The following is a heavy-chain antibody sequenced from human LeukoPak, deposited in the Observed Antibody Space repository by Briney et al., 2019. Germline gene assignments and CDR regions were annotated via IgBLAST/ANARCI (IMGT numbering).Heavy chain of an antibody. CDR2: IIPIFGTA. D-gene: IGHD2-2*02. Sequence: ASVKVSCKASGGTFSSYAISWVRQAPGRGLEWMGGIIPIFGTANYAQKFQGRVTITADESTSTAYMELSSLRSEDTAAYYCARTHCSSTSCYMVGNYYYYGMDVWGQGTTVTVSS. J-gene: IGHJ6*02. V-gene: IGHV1-69*13. CDR3: ARTHCSSTSCYMVGNYYYYGMDV. CDR1: GGTFSSYA.